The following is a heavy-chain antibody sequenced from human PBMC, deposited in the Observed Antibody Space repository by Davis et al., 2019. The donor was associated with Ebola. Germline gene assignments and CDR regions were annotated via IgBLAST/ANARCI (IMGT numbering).Heavy chain of an antibody. V-gene: IGHV5-51*01. CDR3: ARSSTTLRAFDI. Sequence: EYRYSPSFEGQVTISADKSINTAYLQWSGLRASDTAMYYCARSSTTLRAFDIWGQGTMVTVSS. D-gene: IGHD2-15*01. J-gene: IGHJ3*02. CDR2: EY.